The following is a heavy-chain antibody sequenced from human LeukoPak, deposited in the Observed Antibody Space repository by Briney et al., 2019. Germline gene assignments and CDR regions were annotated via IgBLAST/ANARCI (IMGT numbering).Heavy chain of an antibody. D-gene: IGHD2-2*01. V-gene: IGHV4-61*02. Sequence: PSQTLSLTCTVSGGSISSGSYYWSWIRQPAGKGLEWIGRIYTSGSTNYNPSLKSRVTISVDTSKNQFSLKLSSVTAADTAVYYCARGYSRYCSSTSCTQRDYWGQGTLVTVSS. CDR1: GGSISSGSYY. CDR2: IYTSGST. J-gene: IGHJ4*02. CDR3: ARGYSRYCSSTSCTQRDY.